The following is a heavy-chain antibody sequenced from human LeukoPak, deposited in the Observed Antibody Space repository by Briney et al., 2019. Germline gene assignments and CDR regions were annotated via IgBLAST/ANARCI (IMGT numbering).Heavy chain of an antibody. CDR1: GYSISSGYY. V-gene: IGHV4-38-2*01. Sequence: PSETLSLTCAVSGYSISSGYYWGWLRQPPGKGLGRIGSIYHSGSTYYNPSLKSRVTISVDTSKNQFSLKLSSVTAADTAVYYCARLDYGDYPYYYYYMDVWGKGTTVTVSS. J-gene: IGHJ6*03. D-gene: IGHD4-17*01. CDR3: ARLDYGDYPYYYYYMDV. CDR2: IYHSGST.